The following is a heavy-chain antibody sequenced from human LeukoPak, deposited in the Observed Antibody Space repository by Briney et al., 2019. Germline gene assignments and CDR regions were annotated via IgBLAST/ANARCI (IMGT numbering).Heavy chain of an antibody. CDR3: ALWGTWGYFDY. J-gene: IGHJ4*02. CDR2: MHNSGSA. CDR1: GDYINNPTYD. Sequence: SETLSLTCSVSGDYINNPTYDWGWIRQPPGKGLEWIGSMHNSGSAYYNPSVKSRVTISVDTSKKQFSVKLNSVTAADTAVYYCALWGTWGYFDYWGQGTLVTVSS. V-gene: IGHV4-39*01. D-gene: IGHD3-16*01.